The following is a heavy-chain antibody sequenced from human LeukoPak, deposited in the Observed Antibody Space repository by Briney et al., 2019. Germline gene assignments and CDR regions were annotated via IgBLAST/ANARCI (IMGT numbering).Heavy chain of an antibody. Sequence: GGSLRLSCAASGFTFSDYAMNWVRQPPGKGLEWVSSITGSGRSTYSADSVKGRFTISRDNSKNTLYLQMNSLRAEDTAVYYCAKDGSGSYYPKYFQHWGQGTLVTVSS. V-gene: IGHV3-23*01. CDR2: ITGSGRST. CDR1: GFTFSDYA. J-gene: IGHJ1*01. CDR3: AKDGSGSYYPKYFQH. D-gene: IGHD1-26*01.